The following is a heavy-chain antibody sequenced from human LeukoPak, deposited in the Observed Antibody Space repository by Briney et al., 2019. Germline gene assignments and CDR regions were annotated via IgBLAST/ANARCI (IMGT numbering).Heavy chain of an antibody. V-gene: IGHV1-8*01. Sequence: ASVKVSCKASGYXXXXXDXNXVXQATGXXXXXXGWXNPNSGNTGYAQKFQGRVTMTRNTSISTAYMELSSLRSEDTAVYYCARRRGSGSEGWFDPWGQGTLVTVSS. D-gene: IGHD1-26*01. CDR1: GYXXXXXD. CDR3: ARRRGSGSEGWFDP. J-gene: IGHJ5*02. CDR2: XNPNSGNT.